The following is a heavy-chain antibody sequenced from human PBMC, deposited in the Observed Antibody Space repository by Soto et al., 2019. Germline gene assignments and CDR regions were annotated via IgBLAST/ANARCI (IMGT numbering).Heavy chain of an antibody. CDR2: IWYDGSQT. CDR1: GFTFNTYG. Sequence: GGPLRLSCAASGFTFNTYGIHLVRQAPGEGLEWVAVIWYDGSQTRYADSVKGRFTLSRDNFQNTLYLKMDSLRAEDTAMYYCARDFTVGAIYSGVYYHSLDVWGRGTTVTVSS. CDR3: ARDFTVGAIYSGVYYHSLDV. V-gene: IGHV3-33*08. J-gene: IGHJ6*01. D-gene: IGHD1-26*01.